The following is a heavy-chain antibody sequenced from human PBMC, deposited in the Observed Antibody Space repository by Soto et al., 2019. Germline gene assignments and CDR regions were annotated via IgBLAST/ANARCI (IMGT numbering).Heavy chain of an antibody. CDR3: ARHNVDGSGTYALDY. D-gene: IGHD3-10*01. Sequence: EVQLVESGGGLVQPGGSLRLSCAASGFTFSRYWMHWVRQAPGKGLVWVSRINSDGSSTSYADSVKGRFTISRDNAKNTLYLQMNSLRAEYTAVYYCARHNVDGSGTYALDYWGQGTLVTVSS. J-gene: IGHJ4*02. V-gene: IGHV3-74*01. CDR1: GFTFSRYW. CDR2: INSDGSST.